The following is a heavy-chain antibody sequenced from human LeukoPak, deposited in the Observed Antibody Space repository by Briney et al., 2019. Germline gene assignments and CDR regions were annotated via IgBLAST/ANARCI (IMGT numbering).Heavy chain of an antibody. D-gene: IGHD5-18*01. V-gene: IGHV3-66*01. CDR2: IYSGGST. J-gene: IGHJ4*02. CDR1: GFTVSSNY. Sequence: GGSPRLSCAASGFTVSSNYMGWVRQPPGKGLEWVSVIYSGGSTYYADSVKGRFTISRDNPKNTLYLQMNSLRAEDTAVYYCAGIQLWSPFDYWGQGTLVTVSS. CDR3: AGIQLWSPFDY.